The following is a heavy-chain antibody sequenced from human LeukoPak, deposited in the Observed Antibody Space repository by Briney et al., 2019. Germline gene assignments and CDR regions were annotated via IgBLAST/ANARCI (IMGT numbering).Heavy chain of an antibody. J-gene: IGHJ6*02. CDR3: ARVRKDYYYYYGMDV. CDR2: INHSGST. CDR1: GGSFSGYY. V-gene: IGHV4-34*01. Sequence: PSETLSLTCAVYGGSFSGYYWSWIRQPPGKGLEWIGEINHSGSTNYNPSLKSRVTISVDTSKNQFSLKLSSVTAAVTAVYYCARVRKDYYYYYGMDVWSQGTTVTVSS.